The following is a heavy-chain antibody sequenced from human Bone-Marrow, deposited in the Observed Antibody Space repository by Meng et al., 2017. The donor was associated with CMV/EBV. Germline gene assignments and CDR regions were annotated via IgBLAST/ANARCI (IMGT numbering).Heavy chain of an antibody. D-gene: IGHD6-19*01. CDR3: TTFLQGYSSGWQIARTF. V-gene: IGHV3-15*01. CDR2: IKSKTDGGTT. Sequence: GESLKISCAASGFTFSNAWMSWVRQAPGKGLGWVGRIKSKTDGGTTDYAAPVKGRFTISRDDSKNTLYLQMNSLKTEDTAVYYCTTFLQGYSSGWQIARTFWGQGTLVTVSS. CDR1: GFTFSNAW. J-gene: IGHJ4*02.